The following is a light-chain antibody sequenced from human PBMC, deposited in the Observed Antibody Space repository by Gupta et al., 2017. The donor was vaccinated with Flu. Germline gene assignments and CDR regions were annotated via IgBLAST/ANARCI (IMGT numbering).Light chain of an antibody. Sequence: EIVLTQSPGTLSLSPGERATLSCRASQSVSSSYLAWYQQKPGQAPRLLIYGASSRATGIPDRFSGSGSGTYFPLTISRLEPEDFAVYYCQQDGSSPLTFGGGTKVEIK. V-gene: IGKV3-20*01. CDR2: GAS. J-gene: IGKJ4*01. CDR1: QSVSSSY. CDR3: QQDGSSPLT.